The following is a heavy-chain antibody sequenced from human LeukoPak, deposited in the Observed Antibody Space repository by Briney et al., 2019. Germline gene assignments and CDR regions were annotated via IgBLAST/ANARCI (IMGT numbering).Heavy chain of an antibody. J-gene: IGHJ4*03. CDR3: ARDGDSSGYGRYKYYFDY. CDR2: ITSSSSYI. V-gene: IGHV3-21*01. Sequence: GGSLRLSCAASGFTFSGYTMNWVRQAPGKGLEGVSSITSSSSYIYYADSVKGRFTISRDNAKNSLFLQMNSLRAEDTAVYYCARDGDSSGYGRYKYYFDYWGKGTTVTVSS. D-gene: IGHD3-22*01. CDR1: GFTFSGYT.